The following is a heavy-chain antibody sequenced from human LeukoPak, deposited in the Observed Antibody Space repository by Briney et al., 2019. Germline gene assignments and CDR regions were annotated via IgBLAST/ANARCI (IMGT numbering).Heavy chain of an antibody. CDR2: NYHRGTT. D-gene: IGHD3-22*01. J-gene: IGHJ5*01. CDR1: GYSINSGYY. Sequence: SETLSLTCAVSGYSINSGYYWGWIRQPPGKGLEWIGSNYHRGTTYYNSSLKRRVSISVHTSKNQFSLILSSVTAADTAMYYCSRIAMFYYESSGYYSDSWGQGTLVSVSS. V-gene: IGHV4-38-2*01. CDR3: SRIAMFYYESSGYYSDS.